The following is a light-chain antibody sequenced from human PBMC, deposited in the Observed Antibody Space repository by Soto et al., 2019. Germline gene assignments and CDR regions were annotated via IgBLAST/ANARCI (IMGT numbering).Light chain of an antibody. Sequence: NFMLTQPHSVSESPGKTVTISCTRSSASILSNYVQWYQQRPGSAPTTVVYTDSQRPSGVPDRFSGSIDSSSNSASLTISGLKTEDEADYYCQSYDATSRTWVFGGGTKLTVL. CDR3: QSYDATSRTWV. J-gene: IGLJ3*02. V-gene: IGLV6-57*04. CDR2: TDS. CDR1: SASILSNY.